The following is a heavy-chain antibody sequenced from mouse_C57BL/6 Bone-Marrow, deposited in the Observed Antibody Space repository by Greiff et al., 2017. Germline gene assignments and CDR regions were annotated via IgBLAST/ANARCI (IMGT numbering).Heavy chain of an antibody. J-gene: IGHJ3*01. V-gene: IGHV1-52*01. Sequence: VQLQQPGAELVRPGSSVKLSCKASGYTFTSYWMHWVKQRPIQGLEWIGNIDPSDSETHYNQKFKDKATLTVDKSSSTAYMQLSSLTSEDSAVYDCARWDDYDGAWFAYWGQGTLVTVSA. D-gene: IGHD2-4*01. CDR1: GYTFTSYW. CDR3: ARWDDYDGAWFAY. CDR2: IDPSDSET.